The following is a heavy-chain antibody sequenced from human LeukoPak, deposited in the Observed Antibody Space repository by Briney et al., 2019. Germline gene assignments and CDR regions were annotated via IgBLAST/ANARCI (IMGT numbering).Heavy chain of an antibody. CDR3: ARDSKTGLYYRRYHYMDV. CDR2: ISGGST. CDR1: GFTVSSNE. Sequence: GGSLRLSCAASGFTVSSNEMSWVRQAPGKGLEWVSSISGGSTYYADSRKGRFTISRDNAKNSLYLQMNSLRAEDTAVYYCARDSKTGLYYRRYHYMDVWGKGTTVTVSS. D-gene: IGHD3-22*01. V-gene: IGHV3-38-3*01. J-gene: IGHJ6*03.